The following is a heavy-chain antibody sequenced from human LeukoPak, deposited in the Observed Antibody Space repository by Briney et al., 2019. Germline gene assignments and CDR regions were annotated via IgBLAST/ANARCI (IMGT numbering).Heavy chain of an antibody. CDR3: ARVKSGSYYPIDY. CDR1: AFTFSNYW. Sequence: PGGSLRLSCAASAFTFSNYWMHWVRQTPGKGLVWVSRINTDGAGTSYADSVKGRFTISRDGAKNTLYLQMSGLRAEDTAVYYCARVKSGSYYPIDYWGQGTLVTVSS. CDR2: INTDGAGT. V-gene: IGHV3-74*01. D-gene: IGHD1-26*01. J-gene: IGHJ4*02.